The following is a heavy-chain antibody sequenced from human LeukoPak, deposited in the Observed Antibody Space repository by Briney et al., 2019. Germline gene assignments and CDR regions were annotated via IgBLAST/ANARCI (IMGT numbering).Heavy chain of an antibody. CDR1: GGTFSSYA. Sequence: ASVKVSCKASGGTFSSYAISWVRQAPGQGLEWMGGIIPIFGTANYAQKFQGRVTITTDESTSTAYMELSSLRSEDTAVYYCARVLLDYGGNSGWFGPWGQGTLVTVSS. J-gene: IGHJ5*02. V-gene: IGHV1-69*05. CDR2: IIPIFGTA. D-gene: IGHD4-23*01. CDR3: ARVLLDYGGNSGWFGP.